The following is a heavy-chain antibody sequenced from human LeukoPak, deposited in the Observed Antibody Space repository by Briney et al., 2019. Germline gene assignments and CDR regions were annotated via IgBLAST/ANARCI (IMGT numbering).Heavy chain of an antibody. D-gene: IGHD3-22*01. CDR2: IYYSGST. CDR1: GGSISSSY. J-gene: IGHJ5*02. CDR3: ASGRGWLTDL. Sequence: PSETLSLTCSVSGGSISSSYWNWFRQRPGKGLEGIGYIYYSGSTNYNPSLKSRVTISLDTSKHQFSLNLNSVTAADTAVYYCASGRGWLTDLWGQGTLVTVSS. V-gene: IGHV4-59*01.